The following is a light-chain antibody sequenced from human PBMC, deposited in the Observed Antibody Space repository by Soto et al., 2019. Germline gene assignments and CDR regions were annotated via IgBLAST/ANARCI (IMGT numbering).Light chain of an antibody. V-gene: IGKV1-39*01. CDR1: QSITGY. CDR2: AAS. CDR3: QQTYSTPLT. Sequence: DIPMTQSPSSLSASVGDRVTITCRASQSITGYLNWYQQKPGKVPKLLIYAASSLQSGVPSRFSGSGSGTDFTLTISSLQPEDFATYYCQQTYSTPLTFGPGTKVDIK. J-gene: IGKJ3*01.